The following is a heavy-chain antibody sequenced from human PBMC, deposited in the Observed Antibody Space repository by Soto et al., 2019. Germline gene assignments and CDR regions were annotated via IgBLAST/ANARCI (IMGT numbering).Heavy chain of an antibody. Sequence: EVQLVESGGGLAKPGGSLRLSCAASGFTFSSYSMNWVRQAPGKGLEWVSSISSRSSYIYYADSVKGRFTISRDNAKNSLYLQMNSLRAEDTAVYYCARPPAGGGTDYWGQGTLVTVSS. V-gene: IGHV3-21*01. D-gene: IGHD1-1*01. CDR2: ISSRSSYI. CDR1: GFTFSSYS. J-gene: IGHJ4*02. CDR3: ARPPAGGGTDY.